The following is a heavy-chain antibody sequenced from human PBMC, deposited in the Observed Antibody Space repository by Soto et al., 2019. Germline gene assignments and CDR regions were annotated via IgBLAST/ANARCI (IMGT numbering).Heavy chain of an antibody. D-gene: IGHD6-19*01. Sequence: GGSLRLSYAASGFTFSSYSMNWVRQAPGKGLEWVSSISSSSSYIYYADSVKGRFTISRDNAKNSLYLQMNSLRAEDTAVYYCARDHPYSSGWPHPDYWDQGTLVTVSS. CDR3: ARDHPYSSGWPHPDY. CDR1: GFTFSSYS. CDR2: ISSSSSYI. J-gene: IGHJ4*02. V-gene: IGHV3-21*01.